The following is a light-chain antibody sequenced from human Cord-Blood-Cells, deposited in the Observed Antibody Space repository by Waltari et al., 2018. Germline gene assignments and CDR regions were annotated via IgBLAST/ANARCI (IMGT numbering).Light chain of an antibody. Sequence: QSALTPPASVSGSPGTSITISCTGTSSDVGGYNYVSWYQQHPGKAPKLMIYEVSNRPSGVSNRFSGSKSGNTASLTISGLQAEDEADYYCSSYTSSSTLVFGGGTKLTVL. J-gene: IGLJ2*01. CDR1: SSDVGGYNY. V-gene: IGLV2-14*01. CDR3: SSYTSSSTLV. CDR2: EVS.